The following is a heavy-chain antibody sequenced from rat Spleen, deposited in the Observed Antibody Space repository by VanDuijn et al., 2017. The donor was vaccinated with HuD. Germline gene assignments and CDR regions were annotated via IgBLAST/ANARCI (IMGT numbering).Heavy chain of an antibody. CDR1: GFTFSDFY. D-gene: IGHD2-1*01. CDR2: ISFDGSDT. V-gene: IGHV5-20*01. J-gene: IGHJ3*01. Sequence: EVQLVESGGGLVQPGRSLKLSCAASGFTFSDFYLAWVRQTPTKGLEWVATISFDGSDTYYRDSVRGRFTFSRENAKNTLYLQMDSLRSEDTATYYCTTSTYDWFVYWGQGTLVTVSS. CDR3: TTSTYDWFVY.